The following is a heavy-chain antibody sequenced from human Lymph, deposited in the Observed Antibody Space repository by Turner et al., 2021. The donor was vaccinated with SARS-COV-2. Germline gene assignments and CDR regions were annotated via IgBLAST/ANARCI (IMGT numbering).Heavy chain of an antibody. J-gene: IGHJ5*02. Sequence: QVPLPESRPRLVQPSETLSLTCTVSGGSMNNNYWRWIRQPPGNRLEWIGFIFYRGSTNYNPSLKSRVTISVDTSENQFSLKLTSVTAADTAIYYCARQTVNNWVDPWGQGTLVTVSS. V-gene: IGHV4-59*01. CDR3: ARQTVNNWVDP. D-gene: IGHD2-21*02. CDR1: GGSMNNNY. CDR2: IFYRGST.